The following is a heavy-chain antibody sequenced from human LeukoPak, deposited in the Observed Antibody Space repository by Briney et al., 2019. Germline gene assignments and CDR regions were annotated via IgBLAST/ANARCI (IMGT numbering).Heavy chain of an antibody. D-gene: IGHD1-26*01. V-gene: IGHV3-23*01. CDR1: GFAFNNYA. Sequence: GGSLRLSCAASGFAFNNYAMTWVRQAPGKGLEWVSNINDNGGQRHYADSVKGRFTISRDSSKNTLFLQMDSLRAEDTAVYYCAKTQWKVGATDYFDYWGQGILVTVSS. J-gene: IGHJ4*02. CDR2: INDNGGQR. CDR3: AKTQWKVGATDYFDY.